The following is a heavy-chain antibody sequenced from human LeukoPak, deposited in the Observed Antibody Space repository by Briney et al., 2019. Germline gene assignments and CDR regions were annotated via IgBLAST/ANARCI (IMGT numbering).Heavy chain of an antibody. CDR1: GGSFSGYY. CDR3: ARETPPY. CDR2: INHSGST. J-gene: IGHJ4*02. V-gene: IGHV4-34*01. Sequence: SETLSLTCAVYGGSFSGYYWSWIRQPPGKGLEWIGEINHSGSTNYNPSLKSRVTISVDTSKNQFSLKLSSVTAADTAVYYCARETPPYWGQGTLVTVPS.